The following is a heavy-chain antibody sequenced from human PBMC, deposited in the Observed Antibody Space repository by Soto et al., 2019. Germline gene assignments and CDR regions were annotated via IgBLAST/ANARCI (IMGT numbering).Heavy chain of an antibody. CDR3: ARDSGVVRYYYYYGMDV. J-gene: IGHJ6*02. V-gene: IGHV4-61*01. D-gene: IGHD3-3*01. CDR2: IYYSGST. Sequence: SETLSLTCTVSGGSVSSGSYYWSWIRQPPGKGLEWIGYIYYSGSTNYNPSLKSRVTISVDTSKNQFSLKLSSVTAADTAVYYCARDSGVVRYYYYYGMDVWGQGXTVTVSS. CDR1: GGSVSSGSYY.